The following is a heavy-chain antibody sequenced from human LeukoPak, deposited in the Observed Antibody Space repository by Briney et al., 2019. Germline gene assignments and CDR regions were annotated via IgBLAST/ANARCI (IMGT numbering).Heavy chain of an antibody. D-gene: IGHD1-26*01. V-gene: IGHV1-2*06. CDR2: INPNSGGT. Sequence: GESLKISCKGSGYSFTSYYMHWVRQAPGQGLEWMGRINPNSGGTNYAQKFQGRVTMTRDTSISTAYMELSRLRSDDTAVYYCARDGYHSGSYYGYWGQGTLVTVSS. CDR3: ARDGYHSGSYYGY. J-gene: IGHJ4*02. CDR1: GYSFTSYY.